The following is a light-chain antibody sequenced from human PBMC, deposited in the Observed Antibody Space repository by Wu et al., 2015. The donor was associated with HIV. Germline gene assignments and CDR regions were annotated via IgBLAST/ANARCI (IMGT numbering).Light chain of an antibody. J-gene: IGKJ5*01. V-gene: IGKV3-20*01. Sequence: EIVLTQSPGTLSLSPGERATLSCRASQSVTSNYLAWYQQKPGQAPRLLIYGASSRATAIPDRFTGSGSGTDFTLTISRLEPEDFAVYYCQQYGGSPFTFGQGTRLDIK. CDR3: QQYGGSPFT. CDR2: GAS. CDR1: QSVTSNY.